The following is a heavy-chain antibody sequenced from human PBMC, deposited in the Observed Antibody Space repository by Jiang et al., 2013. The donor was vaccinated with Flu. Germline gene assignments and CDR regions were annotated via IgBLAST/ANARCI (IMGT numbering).Heavy chain of an antibody. CDR2: IIPILGIA. CDR1: GGTFSSYT. D-gene: IGHD1-26*01. CDR3: ASTSREGATNNWFDP. J-gene: IGHJ5*02. V-gene: IGHV1-69*02. Sequence: ASGGTFSSYTVTWVRQAPGQGLEWMGRIIPILGIANYAQKFQGRVTITADKSTSTAYMELSSLRSEDTAVYYCASTSREGATNNWFDPWGQGTLVTVSS.